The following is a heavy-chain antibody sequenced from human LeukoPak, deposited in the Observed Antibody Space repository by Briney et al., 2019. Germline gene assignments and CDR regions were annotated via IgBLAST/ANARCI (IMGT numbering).Heavy chain of an antibody. V-gene: IGHV1-24*01. D-gene: IGHD5-12*01. J-gene: IGHJ4*02. CDR3: ASSVDLVANYYFDH. Sequence: ASVKVSCKVSGYTLTEFSMHWVRHASGKGLEWMGGFDPEDGETIYAQKFQGRVTMTEDTSTDTAHLELSSLRSEDTAVYYCASSVDLVANYYFDHWGQGTLVTVSS. CDR1: GYTLTEFS. CDR2: FDPEDGET.